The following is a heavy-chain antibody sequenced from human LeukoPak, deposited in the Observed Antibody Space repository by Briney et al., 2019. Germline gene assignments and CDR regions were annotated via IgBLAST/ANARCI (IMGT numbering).Heavy chain of an antibody. D-gene: IGHD5-18*01. CDR1: GGSISSSTYY. CDR2: IYYSGST. J-gene: IGHJ3*02. V-gene: IGHV4-39*07. CDR3: ARDSGSYGYDAFDI. Sequence: SETLSLTCTVSGGSISSSTYYWGWIRQPPGKGLEWIGTIYYSGSTYYNPSLKSRVTISVDTSKNQFSLKLSSVTAADTAVYYCARDSGSYGYDAFDIWGQGTMVTVSS.